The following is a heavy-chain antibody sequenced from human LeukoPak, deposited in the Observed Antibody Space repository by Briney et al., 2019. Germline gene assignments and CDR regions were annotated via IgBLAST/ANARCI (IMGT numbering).Heavy chain of an antibody. CDR3: GRLDYYDSSGEFYY. CDR2: IYYSGST. V-gene: IGHV4-59*01. D-gene: IGHD3-22*01. Sequence: PSETLSLTCTVSGGSISSYYWSWIRQPPGKGLEWIGYIYYSGSTNYNPSLKSRVPISVDTSKNQFSLKLSSVTAADTAVYYCGRLDYYDSSGEFYYWGQGTLVTVSS. J-gene: IGHJ4*02. CDR1: GGSISSYY.